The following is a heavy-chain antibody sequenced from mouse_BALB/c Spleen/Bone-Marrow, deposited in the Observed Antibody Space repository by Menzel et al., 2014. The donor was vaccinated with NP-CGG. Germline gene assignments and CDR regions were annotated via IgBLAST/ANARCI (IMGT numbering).Heavy chain of an antibody. CDR2: IDPYSGGT. J-gene: IGHJ4*01. V-gene: IGHV1S135*01. Sequence: QLQESGPELVKPGATVKVSCKASGYAFTNYNMFWVKQSHGKSLEWIGYIDPYSGGTNYNQKFKGKATLTVDKSSSTAYMHLNSLTSEDSAVYYCARELSRAMDYWGQGNSVTVSS. D-gene: IGHD2-12*01. CDR3: ARELSRAMDY. CDR1: GYAFTNYN.